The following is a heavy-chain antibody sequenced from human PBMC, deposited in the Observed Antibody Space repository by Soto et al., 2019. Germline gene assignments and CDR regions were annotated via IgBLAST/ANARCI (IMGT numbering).Heavy chain of an antibody. Sequence: SETLSLTCTVSGGSISSYYWSWIRQPPGKGLEWIGYIYHTGSTSYNPSFRSRVTISVDPAKNQFSLKLSTVTAADTAVYYCARVRTSYYGSGTYYGDFDYWGQGTLVT. CDR1: GGSISSYY. D-gene: IGHD3-10*01. J-gene: IGHJ4*02. CDR2: IYHTGST. V-gene: IGHV4-59*01. CDR3: ARVRTSYYGSGTYYGDFDY.